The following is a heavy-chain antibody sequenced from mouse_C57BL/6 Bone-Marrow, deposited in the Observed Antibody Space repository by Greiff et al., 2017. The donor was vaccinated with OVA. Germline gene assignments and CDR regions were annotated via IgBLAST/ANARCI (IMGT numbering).Heavy chain of an antibody. V-gene: IGHV8-8*01. J-gene: IGHJ1*03. D-gene: IGHD1-1*01. Sequence: QVTLKVSGPGILQPSQTLSLTCSFSGFSLSTFGMGVGWLRQPSGMGLEWLAHIWWDDDKYYNPALKSRLPTSKDTSKNQEFLKSANVDTADTATYDCARKDYGSRRYFDVWGTGTTVTVSS. CDR2: IWWDDDK. CDR3: ARKDYGSRRYFDV. CDR1: GFSLSTFGMG.